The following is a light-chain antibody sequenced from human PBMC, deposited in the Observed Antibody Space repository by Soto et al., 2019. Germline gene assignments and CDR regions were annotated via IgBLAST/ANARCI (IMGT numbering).Light chain of an antibody. Sequence: QSALTQPASVSGSPGQSITISCTGTSSDVGGYNYVSWYQQHPGKAPKLMIYDVSNRPSGVANRFSGSTSGNTASLTISGLQAEDEADYYCSSDTSSSTLLYVFGTGTKVTVL. V-gene: IGLV2-14*01. J-gene: IGLJ1*01. CDR1: SSDVGGYNY. CDR3: SSDTSSSTLLYV. CDR2: DVS.